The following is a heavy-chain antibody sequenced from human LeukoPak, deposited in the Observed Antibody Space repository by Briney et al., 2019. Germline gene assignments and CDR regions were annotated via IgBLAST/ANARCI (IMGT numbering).Heavy chain of an antibody. CDR2: ISYDGSNK. V-gene: IGHV3-30-3*01. CDR1: GFTFSSYA. CDR3: ARDYDSSGHNDY. J-gene: IGHJ4*02. D-gene: IGHD3-22*01. Sequence: PGGSLRLSCAASGFTFSSYAMHWVRQAPGKGLEWVAVISYDGSNKYYADSVKGRFTISRDNSKNTLYLQMNSLRAEDTAVYYCARDYDSSGHNDYWGQGTLVTVSS.